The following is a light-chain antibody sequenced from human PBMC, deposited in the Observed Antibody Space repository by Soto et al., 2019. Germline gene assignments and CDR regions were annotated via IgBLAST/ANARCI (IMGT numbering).Light chain of an antibody. CDR1: SSNIGSNT. J-gene: IGLJ2*01. CDR2: SNN. CDR3: AAWDDSLNGVV. V-gene: IGLV1-44*01. Sequence: QSVLTQPPSASGTPGQRVTISCSGTSSNIGSNTVNWYQQLPGTAPKHLIYSNNQRPSGVPDRLSGSKSCTSAALVTSGVQSEEEADYYCAAWDDSLNGVVFGGGTKVTVL.